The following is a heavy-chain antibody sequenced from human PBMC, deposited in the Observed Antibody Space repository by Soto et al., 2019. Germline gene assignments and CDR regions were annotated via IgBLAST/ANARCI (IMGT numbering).Heavy chain of an antibody. CDR2: ISPQTGGT. Sequence: ASVKVSCKGSGYTFTGYYIHWVRQTPGQGPEWMGEISPQTGGTKYAQKYQGRVTMTRDTSITTVYMELSNLSPDDTAVYYCGRGRSGELVIFYWGQGTWGTSPQ. V-gene: IGHV1-2*02. CDR1: GYTFTGYY. CDR3: GRGRSGELVIFY. D-gene: IGHD1-26*01. J-gene: IGHJ4*02.